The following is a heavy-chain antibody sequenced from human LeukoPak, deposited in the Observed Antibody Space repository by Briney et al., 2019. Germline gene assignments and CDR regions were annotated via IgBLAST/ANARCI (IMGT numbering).Heavy chain of an antibody. D-gene: IGHD2-2*02. J-gene: IGHJ5*02. Sequence: PGGSLRLSCAASGFTFSSYAMSWVRQAPGKGLEWVSAISGSGGSTYYADSVKGRFTISRDNSKNTLYLQMNSLRAEDTAVYYCAKDLGVYCSSTSCYIGPWGQGTLVTVSS. CDR2: ISGSGGST. CDR1: GFTFSSYA. V-gene: IGHV3-23*01. CDR3: AKDLGVYCSSTSCYIGP.